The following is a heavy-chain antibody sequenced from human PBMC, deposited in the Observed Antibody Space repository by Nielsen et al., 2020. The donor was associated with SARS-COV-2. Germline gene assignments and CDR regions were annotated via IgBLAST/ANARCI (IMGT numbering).Heavy chain of an antibody. V-gene: IGHV3-48*02. J-gene: IGHJ4*02. CDR2: ISSSSSTI. CDR1: GFTFSSYS. Sequence: GESLKISFAASGFTFSSYSMNWVRQAPGKGLEWVSYISSSSSTIYYADSVKGRFTISRDNAKNSLYLQMNSLRDEDTAVYYCARDPPKYSSSSEGDFDYWGQGTLVTVSS. CDR3: ARDPPKYSSSSEGDFDY. D-gene: IGHD6-6*01.